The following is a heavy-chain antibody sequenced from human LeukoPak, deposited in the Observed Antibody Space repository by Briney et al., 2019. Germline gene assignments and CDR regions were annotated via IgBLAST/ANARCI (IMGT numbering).Heavy chain of an antibody. CDR3: ARATIEYSSSSGGYYFDY. V-gene: IGHV1-8*01. Sequence: ASVKVSCKASGYTFTSYDINWVRQATGQGLEWMGWMNPNSGNTGYAQKFQGRVTMTRNTSISTAYMELSSLRSEDTAVYYCARATIEYSSSSGGYYFDYWGQGTLVTVFS. CDR1: GYTFTSYD. CDR2: MNPNSGNT. J-gene: IGHJ4*02. D-gene: IGHD6-6*01.